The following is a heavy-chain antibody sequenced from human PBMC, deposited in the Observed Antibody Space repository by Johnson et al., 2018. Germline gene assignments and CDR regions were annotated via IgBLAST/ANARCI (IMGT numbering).Heavy chain of an antibody. D-gene: IGHD1-26*01. CDR3: ARQRVGRMDAMDV. J-gene: IGHJ6*02. V-gene: IGHV5-51*01. Sequence: EVQLGESGAEVKKSGESLNISCQGSGYKFTDYWIGWVRQMPGKGLEWMGIIYPGDSDTRYSPSFQGQVTISADKSISTAYLQWSRLKAADTAMYYCARQRVGRMDAMDVWGQGTPVTVSS. CDR1: GYKFTDYW. CDR2: IYPGDSDT.